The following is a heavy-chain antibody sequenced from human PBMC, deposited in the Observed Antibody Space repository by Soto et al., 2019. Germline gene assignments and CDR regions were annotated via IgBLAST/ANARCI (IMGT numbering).Heavy chain of an antibody. CDR1: GGPLAGMVTC. CDR2: IYNGGRT. CDR3: TRGPSGDKVDF. D-gene: IGHD7-27*01. J-gene: IGHJ4*02. V-gene: IGHV4-30-4*01. Sequence: QVQLQESGPGLVKPSQTLSLTCTVSGGPLAGMVTCWGGIGRLPARGLEWIGHIYNGGRTYSNPSLGSRVTISVDTSKNQFSLKVSSVSAADTAVYYCTRGPSGDKVDFWGQGTLVTVSS.